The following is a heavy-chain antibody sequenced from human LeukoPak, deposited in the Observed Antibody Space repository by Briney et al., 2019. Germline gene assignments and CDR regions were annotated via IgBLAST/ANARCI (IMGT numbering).Heavy chain of an antibody. V-gene: IGHV4-59*12. CDR3: ARVKYSGSYGWFDP. Sequence: PSETLSLTCTVSGGSINSYYWNWIRQPPGKGLEWIGYIYHSGSTNYNPSLKSRVTISLDTSKNQFSLKLSSVTAADTAVYYCARVKYSGSYGWFDPWGQGTLVTVSS. CDR1: GGSINSYY. D-gene: IGHD1-26*01. CDR2: IYHSGST. J-gene: IGHJ5*02.